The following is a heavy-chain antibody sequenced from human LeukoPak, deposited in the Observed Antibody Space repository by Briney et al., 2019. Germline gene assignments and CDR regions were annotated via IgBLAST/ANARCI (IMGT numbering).Heavy chain of an antibody. CDR2: IIPIFGTA. V-gene: IGHV1-69*13. CDR1: GGTFSSYA. D-gene: IGHD3-10*01. Sequence: ASVKVSCKASGGTFSSYAISWVRQAPGQGLEWMGGIIPIFGTANYAQKFQGRVTITADESTSTAYMELSSLRSEDTAVYYCARAYGSGSYSYYYGMDVWGKGTTVTVSS. CDR3: ARAYGSGSYSYYYGMDV. J-gene: IGHJ6*04.